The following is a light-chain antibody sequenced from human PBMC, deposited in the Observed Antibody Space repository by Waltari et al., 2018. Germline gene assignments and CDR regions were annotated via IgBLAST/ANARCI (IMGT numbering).Light chain of an antibody. V-gene: IGKV1-27*01. CDR2: GAS. CDR3: QKYDSAPQT. CDR1: PGISSD. Sequence: DIQMTQSPSSLSASVGDRVTITCRASPGISSDLTWFQQKPGKAPKLLMPGASHLQFGVPSRFSGSGSGTDFTLTISGLKPDDFATYYCQKYDSAPQTFGQGTKVEIK. J-gene: IGKJ1*01.